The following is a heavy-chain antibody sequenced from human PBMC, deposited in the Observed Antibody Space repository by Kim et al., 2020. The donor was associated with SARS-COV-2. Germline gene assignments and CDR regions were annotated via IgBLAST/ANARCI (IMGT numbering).Heavy chain of an antibody. CDR3: ARHRISADTSTPYDAFDI. Sequence: SQTLSLTCTVSGGSLTNYYWTWIRQPTGRGLEWIGYISNTGKTDYNPSLKSRLTISVDLSQNQFSLRLTSVTAADTAFYYCARHRISADTSTPYDAFDI. J-gene: IGHJ3*02. D-gene: IGHD1-1*01. CDR1: GGSLTNYY. V-gene: IGHV4-59*08. CDR2: ISNTGKT.